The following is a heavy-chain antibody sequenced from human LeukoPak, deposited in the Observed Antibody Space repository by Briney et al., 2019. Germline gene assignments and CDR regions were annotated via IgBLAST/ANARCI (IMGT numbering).Heavy chain of an antibody. CDR2: INPNSDGT. CDR3: ARDLDGSSGCDY. CDR1: GYTFTGYL. Sequence: GASVKVSCKASGYTFTGYLMHWVRQAPGQGLEWMGWINPNSDGTNYAQKFQGRVIMTRDTSISTAYIELSRLRSDDTAVYYCARDLDGSSGCDYWGQGTLVTVSS. D-gene: IGHD6-13*01. V-gene: IGHV1-2*02. J-gene: IGHJ4*02.